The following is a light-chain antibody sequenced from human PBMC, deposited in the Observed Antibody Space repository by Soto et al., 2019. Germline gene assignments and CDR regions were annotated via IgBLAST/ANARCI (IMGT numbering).Light chain of an antibody. CDR3: LLFYSGARV. Sequence: QTVVTQEPSLTVSPGGTVTLTCASSTGDVTSGHYPYWFQQKPCQDPRTLIYDTRNKNSWTPARFSGSRLGGKAALTLSGAQPEDEAEYYCLLFYSGARVFGGGTKLTVL. CDR1: TGDVTSGHY. V-gene: IGLV7-46*01. J-gene: IGLJ3*02. CDR2: DTR.